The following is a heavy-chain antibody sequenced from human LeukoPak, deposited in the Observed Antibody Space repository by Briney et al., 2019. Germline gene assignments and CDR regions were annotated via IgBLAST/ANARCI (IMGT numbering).Heavy chain of an antibody. CDR3: ATVDTAMVTGDYYYYYYGMDV. V-gene: IGHV3-53*01. CDR1: RFTFSSYE. J-gene: IGHJ6*02. Sequence: GSLRLSCAASRFTFSSYEMNWVRQAPGKGLEWVSVIYSGGSTYYADSVKGRFTISRDNSTNTLYLQMNSLRAEDTAVYYCATVDTAMVTGDYYYYYYGMDVWGQGTTVTVSS. CDR2: IYSGGST. D-gene: IGHD5-18*01.